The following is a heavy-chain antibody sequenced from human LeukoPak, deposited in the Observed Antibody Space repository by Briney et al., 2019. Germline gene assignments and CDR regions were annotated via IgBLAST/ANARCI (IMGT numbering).Heavy chain of an antibody. Sequence: GGSLRLSCAASGFIFSSYAMSWVRQAPGKGLEEVSSISGSGDNTYYAESVKGRFTISRDNSKNTLFLQMNSLRAEDTAVFYCANRSGYTTGWFLDFWGQGTLVTVSS. CDR2: ISGSGDNT. J-gene: IGHJ4*02. CDR1: GFIFSSYA. CDR3: ANRSGYTTGWFLDF. D-gene: IGHD6-19*01. V-gene: IGHV3-23*01.